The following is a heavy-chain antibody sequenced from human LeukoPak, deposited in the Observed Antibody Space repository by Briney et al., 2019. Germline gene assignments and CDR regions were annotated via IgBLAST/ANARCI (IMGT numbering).Heavy chain of an antibody. J-gene: IGHJ5*02. CDR1: GGSISSGDYY. V-gene: IGHV4-30-4*01. D-gene: IGHD2-2*02. CDR3: ARAFVVPAAISGWFDP. Sequence: SETLSLTCTVSGGSISSGDYYWSWIRQPPGKGLEWIGYIYSSGSTYYSPSLKSRVTISLDTSKNQFSLKLSSVTAADTAVYYCARAFVVPAAISGWFDPWGQGTLVTVSS. CDR2: IYSSGST.